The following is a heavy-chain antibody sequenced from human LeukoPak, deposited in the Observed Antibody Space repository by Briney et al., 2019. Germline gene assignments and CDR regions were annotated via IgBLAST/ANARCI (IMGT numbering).Heavy chain of an antibody. CDR3: ARRDYRAWIDP. J-gene: IGHJ5*02. CDR2: VYYTGSI. D-gene: IGHD2-21*01. V-gene: IGHV4-39*01. CDR1: GGSISASSHY. Sequence: SETLSLTCSVSGGSISASSHYWAWVRQPPGKGLEWIGSVYYTGSIRYNTSLKSRVTISVNMSKNNLFLTLNSVTAADTAFYYCARRDYRAWIDPWGQGTLVTVSP.